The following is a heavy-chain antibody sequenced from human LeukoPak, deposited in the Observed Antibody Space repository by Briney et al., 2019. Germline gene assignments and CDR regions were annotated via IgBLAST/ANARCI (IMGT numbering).Heavy chain of an antibody. D-gene: IGHD4-23*01. Sequence: TSETLSLTCTVSGGFISSSSYYWDWIRQPPGKGLEWIGSIYYSGSTNYNPSLKSRVAISVDTSKNQFSLKLSSVTAADTAVYYCARVLTTVVPTYYFDYWGQGTLVTVSS. V-gene: IGHV4-39*01. CDR2: IYYSGST. CDR1: GGFISSSSYY. CDR3: ARVLTTVVPTYYFDY. J-gene: IGHJ4*02.